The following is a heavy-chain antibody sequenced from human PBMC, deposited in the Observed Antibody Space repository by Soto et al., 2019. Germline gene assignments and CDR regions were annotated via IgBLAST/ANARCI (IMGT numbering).Heavy chain of an antibody. V-gene: IGHV4-61*01. D-gene: IGHD1-26*01. CDR2: IYYSGST. CDR3: ARERLPELHFDY. CDR1: GGSVSSGSYY. J-gene: IGHJ4*02. Sequence: PSETLSLTCTVSGGSVSSGSYYWSWIRQPPGKGLEWIGYIYYSGSTNYNPSLKSRVTISVDTSKNQFSLKLSSVTAADTAVYHCARERLPELHFDYWGQGTLVTVSS.